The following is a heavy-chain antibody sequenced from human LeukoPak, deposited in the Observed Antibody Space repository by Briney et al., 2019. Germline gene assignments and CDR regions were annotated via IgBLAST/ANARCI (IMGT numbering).Heavy chain of an antibody. V-gene: IGHV1-69*05. D-gene: IGHD3-3*01. Sequence: SVKVSCKASGGTFSSYAISWVRQAPGQGREWMGGIIPIFGTANYAQKFQGRVTITTDESTSTAYMELSSLRSEDTAVYYCARGPAMYYDFWSGYEDTEYFQHWGQGTLVTVSS. CDR3: ARGPAMYYDFWSGYEDTEYFQH. CDR2: IIPIFGTA. J-gene: IGHJ1*01. CDR1: GGTFSSYA.